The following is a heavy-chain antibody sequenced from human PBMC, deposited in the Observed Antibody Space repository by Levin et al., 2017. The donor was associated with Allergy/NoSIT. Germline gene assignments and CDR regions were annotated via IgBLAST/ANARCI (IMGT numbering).Heavy chain of an antibody. CDR1: GGSFSGYY. J-gene: IGHJ3*02. Sequence: SETLSLTCAVYGGSFSGYYWSWIRQPPGKGLEWIGEINHSGSTNYNPSLKSRVTISVDTSKNQFSLKLSSVTAADTAVYYCATKGEFDAFDIWGQGTMVTVSS. CDR3: ATKGEFDAFDI. CDR2: INHSGST. V-gene: IGHV4-34*01. D-gene: IGHD3-16*01.